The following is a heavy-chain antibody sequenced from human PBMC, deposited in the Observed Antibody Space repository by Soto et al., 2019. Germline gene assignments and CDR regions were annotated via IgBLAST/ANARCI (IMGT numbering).Heavy chain of an antibody. D-gene: IGHD1-26*01. CDR1: GYTFTSYG. V-gene: IGHV1-18*04. CDR2: ISAYNGNT. Sequence: QVQLVQSGAEVKKPGASVKVSCKASGYTFTSYGISWVRQAPGQGLEWMGWISAYNGNTNYAQKLQGRVTMTTETSTRTAYMELRSLRSDDTAVYYCARDQVVTWELSHDAFDIWGQGTMVTVSS. CDR3: ARDQVVTWELSHDAFDI. J-gene: IGHJ3*02.